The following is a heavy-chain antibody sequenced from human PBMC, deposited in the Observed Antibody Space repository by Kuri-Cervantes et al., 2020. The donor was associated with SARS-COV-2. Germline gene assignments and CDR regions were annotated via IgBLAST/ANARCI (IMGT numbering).Heavy chain of an antibody. V-gene: IGHV3-30-3*01. D-gene: IGHD1/OR15-1a*01. CDR3: ARGGGSETTPIDY. CDR2: ISYDGSNK. Sequence: GESLKISCAASGFTFSSYAVHWVRQAPGKGLEWVAVISYDGSNKYYADSVKGRFTISRDNAKNSLYLQMNSLRAEDTAVYYCARGGGSETTPIDYWGQGTLVTVSS. CDR1: GFTFSSYA. J-gene: IGHJ4*02.